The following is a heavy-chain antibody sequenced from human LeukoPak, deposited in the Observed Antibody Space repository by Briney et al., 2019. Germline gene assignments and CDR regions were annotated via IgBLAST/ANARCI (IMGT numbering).Heavy chain of an antibody. D-gene: IGHD7-27*01. Sequence: GRSLRLSCAASGLTFSTYGMHWVRQAPGKGLEWVAVITNDGNYEKYADAVRGRFTISRDNSKNTLYLQMNSLSAEDTAVYYCARDSITGDNSLDFWGRGTLVTVSS. V-gene: IGHV3-33*05. J-gene: IGHJ4*02. CDR3: ARDSITGDNSLDF. CDR2: ITNDGNYE. CDR1: GLTFSTYG.